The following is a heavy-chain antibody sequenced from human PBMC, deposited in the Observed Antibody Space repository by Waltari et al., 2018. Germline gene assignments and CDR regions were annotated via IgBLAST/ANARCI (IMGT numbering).Heavy chain of an antibody. CDR1: GGSFSGSY. CDR3: ARGLVGHYYDSSGAFDY. D-gene: IGHD3-22*01. Sequence: QVQLQQWGAGLLKPSETLSLTCAVYGGSFSGSYWSWIGQPPGKGLEWIGEINHRESPNYNPPLKIRVTISVDTSKNQFSRKLSSVTAADTAVYYCARGLVGHYYDSSGAFDYWGQGTLVTVSS. J-gene: IGHJ4*02. CDR2: INHRESP. V-gene: IGHV4-34*01.